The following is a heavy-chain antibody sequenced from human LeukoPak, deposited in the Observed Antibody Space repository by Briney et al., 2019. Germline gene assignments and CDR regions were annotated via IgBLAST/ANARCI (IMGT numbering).Heavy chain of an antibody. D-gene: IGHD6-6*01. CDR3: ARDDGIAARINFDY. Sequence: PRGPVKVSCKASGYTFTSYGISWVRQAPGQGLEWMGWISAYNGNTNYAQKLQGRVTMTTDTSTSTAYMELRSPRSDDTAVYYCARDDGIAARINFDYWGQGTLVTVSS. CDR1: GYTFTSYG. J-gene: IGHJ4*02. CDR2: ISAYNGNT. V-gene: IGHV1-18*01.